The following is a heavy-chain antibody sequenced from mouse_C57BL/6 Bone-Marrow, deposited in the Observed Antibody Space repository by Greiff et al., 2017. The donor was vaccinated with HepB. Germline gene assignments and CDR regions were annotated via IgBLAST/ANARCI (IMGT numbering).Heavy chain of an antibody. Sequence: QVQLKESGPELVKPGASVKISCKASGYSFTSYYIHWVKQRPGQGLEWIGWIYPGSGNTKYNEKFKGKATLTADTSSSTAYMQLSSLTSEDSAVYYCARPHYYGSSPFDYWGQGTTLTVSS. CDR3: ARPHYYGSSPFDY. J-gene: IGHJ2*01. CDR1: GYSFTSYY. CDR2: IYPGSGNT. V-gene: IGHV1-66*01. D-gene: IGHD1-1*01.